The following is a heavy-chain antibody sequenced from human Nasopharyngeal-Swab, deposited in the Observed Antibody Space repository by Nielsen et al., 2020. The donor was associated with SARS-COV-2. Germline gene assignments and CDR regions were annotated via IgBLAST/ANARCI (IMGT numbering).Heavy chain of an antibody. CDR3: ARGGSSSERIWFDP. Sequence: WVRQAPRQGLEWMGRINPNSGGANYAQKFQGRVTMTRDTSISTAYMELSRLRSDDTAVYYCARGGSSSERIWFDPWGQGTLVTVSS. CDR2: INPNSGGA. J-gene: IGHJ5*02. V-gene: IGHV1-2*06. D-gene: IGHD6-13*01.